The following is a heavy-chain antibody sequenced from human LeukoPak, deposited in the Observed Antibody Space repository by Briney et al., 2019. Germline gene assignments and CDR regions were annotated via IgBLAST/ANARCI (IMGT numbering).Heavy chain of an antibody. CDR1: GFTFSNYA. CDR2: ITNSGGDT. J-gene: IGHJ6*02. Sequence: GGSLRLSCVASGFTFSNYAMSWVRQTPEKGLEWVSAITNSGGDTFHADSVRGRFTISRDNSRNTLYLQMNSLRAEDTAVYYCAREASAAQYYYYGMDVWGQGTTVTVSS. V-gene: IGHV3-23*01. CDR3: AREASAAQYYYYGMDV. D-gene: IGHD2-2*01.